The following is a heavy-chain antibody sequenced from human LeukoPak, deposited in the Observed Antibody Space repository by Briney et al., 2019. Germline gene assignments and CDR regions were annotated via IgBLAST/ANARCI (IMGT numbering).Heavy chain of an antibody. V-gene: IGHV3-74*01. CDR1: GFTFSSYW. CDR3: ARGDPSWGVVVISEAHY. Sequence: EGSLRLSCAASGFTFSSYWMHWVRQAPGKGLVWVSRINSDGSSTSYADSVKGRFTISRDNAKNTLHLQMNSLRVEDTAVYYCARGDPSWGVVVISEAHYWGQGTLVTVSS. D-gene: IGHD3-22*01. CDR2: INSDGSST. J-gene: IGHJ4*02.